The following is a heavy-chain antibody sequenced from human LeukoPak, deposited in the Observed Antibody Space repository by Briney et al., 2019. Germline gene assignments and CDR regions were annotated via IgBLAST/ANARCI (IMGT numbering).Heavy chain of an antibody. D-gene: IGHD6-6*01. CDR2: INTDGSST. V-gene: IGHV3-74*01. CDR3: ARASSEQLVPTPNYYYYMDV. CDR1: GFTFSSYW. Sequence: GGSLRLSCAASGFTFSSYWMHWVGQAPGKGRVWVSLINTDGSSTSYADSVKGRFTISRDNAKNTLYLQMNSLRAEDTAVYYCARASSEQLVPTPNYYYYMDVWGKGTTVTVSS. J-gene: IGHJ6*03.